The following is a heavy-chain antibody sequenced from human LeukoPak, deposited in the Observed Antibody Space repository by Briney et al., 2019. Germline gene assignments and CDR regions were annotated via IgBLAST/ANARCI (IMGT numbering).Heavy chain of an antibody. CDR2: ISAYNGNT. CDR3: ARRWGYNHWFDP. D-gene: IGHD1-14*01. Sequence: SVKVSCKSSGYIFTSYGISWLRQAPGQGLEGMGWISAYNGNTNYAQKLQGRVSMPTDTSTSTAYMELRSLRSDDTAVYYCARRWGYNHWFDPWGQGTLVTVSS. CDR1: GYIFTSYG. J-gene: IGHJ5*02. V-gene: IGHV1-18*01.